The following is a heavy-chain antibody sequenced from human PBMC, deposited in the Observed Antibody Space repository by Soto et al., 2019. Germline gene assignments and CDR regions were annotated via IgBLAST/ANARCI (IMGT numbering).Heavy chain of an antibody. CDR1: GYSLTSYW. D-gene: IGHD6-13*01. J-gene: IGHJ6*02. CDR3: ARTAAAGKYYYGMDV. V-gene: IGHV5-51*01. Sequence: EVQLVQSGAEVKKPGESLKISCKGSGYSLTSYWIGWARQMPGKGLEWMGIIYPGDSDTRYSPSFQGQVTISADKSISTAYLQWSSLKASDTAMYYCARTAAAGKYYYGMDVWGQGTTVTVSS. CDR2: IYPGDSDT.